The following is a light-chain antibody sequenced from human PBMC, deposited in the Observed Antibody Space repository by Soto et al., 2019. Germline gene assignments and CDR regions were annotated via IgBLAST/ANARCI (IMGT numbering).Light chain of an antibody. CDR2: KAS. V-gene: IGKV1-5*03. Sequence: ILAASVRHMTPANCRASQSISSWLAWYQQKPGKAPNLLIFKASTLDSGVPSRFSGSGSGTEFTLTICSLQPEDGATYYCQHYKIYSRSFAEGAKV. CDR1: QSISSW. J-gene: IGKJ1*01. CDR3: QHYKIYSRS.